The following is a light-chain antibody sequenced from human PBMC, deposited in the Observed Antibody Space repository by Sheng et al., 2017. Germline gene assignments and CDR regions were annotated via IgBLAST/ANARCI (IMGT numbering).Light chain of an antibody. CDR2: YTS. CDR3: QQSYSYSRT. J-gene: IGKJ1*01. CDR1: QDINNH. Sequence: DIQMTQSPSSLSASVGDRVTITCRASQDINNHLNWYQQKPGKAPKLVISYTSHLKTGVPSRFSGSGSGTDFTFTISSLQPEDVATYYCQQSYSYSRTFGQGTKVEVK. V-gene: IGKV1-33*01.